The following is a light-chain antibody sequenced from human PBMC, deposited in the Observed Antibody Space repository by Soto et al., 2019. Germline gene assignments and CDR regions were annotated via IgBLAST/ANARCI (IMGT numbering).Light chain of an antibody. CDR1: SGSIASNY. J-gene: IGLJ2*01. CDR3: QSYDITIPVV. Sequence: NFMLTQPHSVSESPGKTVTISCTRSSGSIASNYVQWYQQRPGSAPTIVIYEDSRRPSGVPGRFSGSADSSSNSASLTISGLKTEDEADYYCQSYDITIPVVFGGGTKVTVL. V-gene: IGLV6-57*04. CDR2: EDS.